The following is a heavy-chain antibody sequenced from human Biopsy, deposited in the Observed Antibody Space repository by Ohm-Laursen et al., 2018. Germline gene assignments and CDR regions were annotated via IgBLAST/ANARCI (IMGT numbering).Heavy chain of an antibody. D-gene: IGHD4-11*01. CDR3: TRDIGPWGDYSFEY. J-gene: IGHJ4*02. CDR2: INPSGGTV. V-gene: IGHV1-46*01. CDR1: GYVFINYL. Sequence: ASVKVSCKASGYVFINYLVHWVRQAPGQGLEWMGKINPSGGTVAYAHKFQGRVSMTGDTSTSTIYMDLSSLRSEDTALYYCTRDIGPWGDYSFEYWGQGTLVTVSS.